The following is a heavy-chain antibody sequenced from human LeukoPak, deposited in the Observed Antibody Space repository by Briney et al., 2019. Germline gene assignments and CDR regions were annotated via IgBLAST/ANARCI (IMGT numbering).Heavy chain of an antibody. CDR2: IYHSGSP. D-gene: IGHD1-1*01. V-gene: IGHV4/OR15-8*01. CDR3: ARVNINNWHSCDY. J-gene: IGHJ4*02. Sequence: SETLSLTCGVSGGSINSSRWWSWVRQPPGKGLEWIGEIYHSGSPNYNPSLKSRVTISVDKSRNHFSLNLSSVTAADTAVYYCARVNINNWHSCDYWGQGTLVTVSS. CDR1: GGSINSSRW.